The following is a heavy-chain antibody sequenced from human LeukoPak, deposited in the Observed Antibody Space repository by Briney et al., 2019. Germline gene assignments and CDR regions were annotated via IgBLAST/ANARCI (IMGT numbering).Heavy chain of an antibody. D-gene: IGHD3-10*01. V-gene: IGHV4-30-4*08. CDR3: ARTSLGGAWFGP. CDR1: GGSISSGDYY. CDR2: IYYNGST. Sequence: PSETLSLTCTVSGGSISSGDYYWSWIRQPPGKGLEWIGYIYYNGSTYYNPSLKSRVTISVDTSKNQFSLKLSSVTAADTAVYYCARTSLGGAWFGPWGQGTLVTVPS. J-gene: IGHJ5*02.